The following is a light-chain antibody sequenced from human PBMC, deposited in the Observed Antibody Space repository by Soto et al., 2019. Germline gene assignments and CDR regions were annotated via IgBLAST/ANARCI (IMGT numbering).Light chain of an antibody. V-gene: IGLV2-14*01. Sequence: QSVLAQPASVSGSPGQSITIACTGTSCDVGRYDFVSWYQQHPGKAPKLMIYDVSYRPSGVSNRFSGSKSGNTASLIISGLQAEDEADYYCSSYTSSGTDVFGTGTKVTVL. CDR2: DVS. CDR1: SCDVGRYDF. CDR3: SSYTSSGTDV. J-gene: IGLJ1*01.